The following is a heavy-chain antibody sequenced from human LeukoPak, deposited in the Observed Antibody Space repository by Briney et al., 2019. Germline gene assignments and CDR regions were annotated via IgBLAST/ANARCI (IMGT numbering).Heavy chain of an antibody. CDR3: ISGGGTADY. CDR2: TKIKTDDGTP. D-gene: IGHD1-1*01. CDR1: GFTFSNAW. V-gene: IGHV3-15*01. J-gene: IGHJ4*02. Sequence: RGSLRLSCAASGFTFSNAWMNWMGWVRQAPGKGLEWVGLTKIKTDDGTPDYAALVKGRFTISRDDSKNTVYLEMSSLETEDAAVYYCISGGGTADYWGQGTLVSVSS.